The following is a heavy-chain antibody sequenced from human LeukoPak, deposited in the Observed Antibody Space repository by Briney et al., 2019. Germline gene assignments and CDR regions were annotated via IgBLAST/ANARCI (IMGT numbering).Heavy chain of an antibody. CDR1: GFTFSSYW. CDR2: IKQDGSEK. CDR3: ARASGNFWSGSYFDY. V-gene: IGHV3-7*01. J-gene: IGHJ4*02. D-gene: IGHD3-3*01. Sequence: GGSLRLSCAASGFTFSSYWMSWVRQAPGKGLEWVANIKQDGSEKYYVDSVKGRFTISRDNAKNSLYLQMNSLRAEDTAVYYCARASGNFWSGSYFDYWGQGTLVTVSS.